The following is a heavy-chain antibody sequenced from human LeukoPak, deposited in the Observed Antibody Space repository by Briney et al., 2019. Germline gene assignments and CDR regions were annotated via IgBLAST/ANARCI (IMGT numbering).Heavy chain of an antibody. CDR3: AKYIGMNYYYGMDV. Sequence: GGSLRLSCAASGFTFGNYAMSWVRQAPGQGLEWVSGIRGTGGSTYHADPVKGRFTISRDNSKNTLYLQMNSLRAEDTAVYYCAKYIGMNYYYGMDVWGQGTTVTVSS. V-gene: IGHV3-23*01. CDR2: IRGTGGST. J-gene: IGHJ6*02. CDR1: GFTFGNYA.